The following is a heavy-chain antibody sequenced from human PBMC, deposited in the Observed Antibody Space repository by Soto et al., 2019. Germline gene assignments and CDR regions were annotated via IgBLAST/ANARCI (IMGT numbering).Heavy chain of an antibody. J-gene: IGHJ4*01. CDR3: ARTLAYVGVIYFDI. CDR1: GYTFTGYY. Sequence: ASVKVSCKASGYTFTGYYIHWVRQAPGQGLQWMGWINPNSGGKNYAQEFQDRVTMTRDTSISTAYMELSRLTYDDTAVYYCARTLAYVGVIYFDIWGHGTLVTVSS. D-gene: IGHD3-16*01. CDR2: INPNSGGK. V-gene: IGHV1-2*02.